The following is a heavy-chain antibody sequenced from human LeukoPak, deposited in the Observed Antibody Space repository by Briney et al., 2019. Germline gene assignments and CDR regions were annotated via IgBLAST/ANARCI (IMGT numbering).Heavy chain of an antibody. V-gene: IGHV1-8*01. CDR2: MNPNSGNT. Sequence: ASVKVSCKASGYTFTNYDINWVRQATGQGLEWMGWMNPNSGNTGYAQKFQGRVTMTRNTSISTAYMELSSMRSEDTAVYYCVRRPYKYYDILTGSYRSEFEYWGQGTLVTVSS. J-gene: IGHJ4*02. D-gene: IGHD3-9*01. CDR3: VRRPYKYYDILTGSYRSEFEY. CDR1: GYTFTNYD.